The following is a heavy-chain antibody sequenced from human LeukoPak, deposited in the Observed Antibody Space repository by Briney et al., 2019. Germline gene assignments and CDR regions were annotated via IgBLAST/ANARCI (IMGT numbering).Heavy chain of an antibody. Sequence: SETLSLTCTVSGGSISSSSYYWGWIRQPPGKGLEWIGSIYYSGSTYYNPSLKSRVTISVDTSKNQFSLKLSSVTAADTAVYYCARRALNAFDIWGQGTMVTVSS. V-gene: IGHV4-39*01. CDR2: IYYSGST. J-gene: IGHJ3*02. CDR3: ARRALNAFDI. CDR1: GGSISSSSYY.